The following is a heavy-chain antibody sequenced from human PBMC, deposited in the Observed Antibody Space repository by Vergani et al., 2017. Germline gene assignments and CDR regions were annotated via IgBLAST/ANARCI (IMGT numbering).Heavy chain of an antibody. Sequence: QVQLVQSGAEVKKPGASVKVSCKASGYTFTSYGISWVRQAPGQGLEWMGWITADNGNTNYAQKLQGRVTMTTDNYTSTAYMELRSRRSDDTAVYYCARVDSSGYGDYWGQGTLVTVSS. J-gene: IGHJ4*02. D-gene: IGHD6-19*01. CDR2: ITADNGNT. V-gene: IGHV1-18*01. CDR1: GYTFTSYG. CDR3: ARVDSSGYGDY.